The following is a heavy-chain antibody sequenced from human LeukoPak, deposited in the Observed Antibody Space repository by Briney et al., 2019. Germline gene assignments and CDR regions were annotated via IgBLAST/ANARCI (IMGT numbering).Heavy chain of an antibody. D-gene: IGHD3-3*01. CDR3: ARGPTFGVASNYYYYYMDV. V-gene: IGHV1-69*05. CDR2: IIPIFGTA. CDR1: GGTFSSYA. Sequence: SVKVSCKASGGTFSSYAISWVRQAPGQGLEWMGGIIPIFGTANYAQKFQGRVTITTDESTSTAYMELSSLRSEDTAVYYCARGPTFGVASNYYYYYMDVWGKGTTVTVSS. J-gene: IGHJ6*03.